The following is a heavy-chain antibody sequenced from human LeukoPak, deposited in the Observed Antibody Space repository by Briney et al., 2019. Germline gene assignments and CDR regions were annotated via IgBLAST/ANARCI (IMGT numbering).Heavy chain of an antibody. CDR2: ISSSSSYI. CDR1: GFTFSSYS. CDR3: ARSLYGVNYGDAFDI. J-gene: IGHJ3*02. Sequence: PGGSLRLSCAASGFTFSSYSMNWVRQAPGKGLEGVSSISSSSSYIYYADSVKGRFTISRDNAKNSLYLQMNSLRAEDTAVYYCARSLYGVNYGDAFDIWGQGTMVTVSS. V-gene: IGHV3-21*01. D-gene: IGHD4-23*01.